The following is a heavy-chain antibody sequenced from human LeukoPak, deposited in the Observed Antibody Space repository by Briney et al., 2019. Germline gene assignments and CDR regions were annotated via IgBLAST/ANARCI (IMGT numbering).Heavy chain of an antibody. CDR3: ASGDNDPLFDY. V-gene: IGHV4-31*03. Sequence: SETLSLTCTVSGGSISSGGYYWSWIRQHPGKGLEWIGSIYYSGSTYYNPSLKGRVTISLVASKNQFSLKLSSVTAADTAIYYCASGDNDPLFDYWGQGTLVTVSS. CDR2: IYYSGST. J-gene: IGHJ4*02. D-gene: IGHD1-1*01. CDR1: GGSISSGGYY.